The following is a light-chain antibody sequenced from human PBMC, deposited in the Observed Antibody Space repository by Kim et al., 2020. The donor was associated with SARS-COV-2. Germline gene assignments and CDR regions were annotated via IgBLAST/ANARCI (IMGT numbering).Light chain of an antibody. CDR3: ATWDDDLSAWV. J-gene: IGLJ3*02. CDR1: SSNIGTNT. Sequence: QSVLTQPPSASGTPGQRVTISCSGSSSNIGTNTVNWYQQFPGTIPKLLIFRSNERPSGVPDRFSGSTSGTSASLAISGLQSEDEADYYCATWDDDLSAWVFGGGTKLTVL. V-gene: IGLV1-44*01. CDR2: RSN.